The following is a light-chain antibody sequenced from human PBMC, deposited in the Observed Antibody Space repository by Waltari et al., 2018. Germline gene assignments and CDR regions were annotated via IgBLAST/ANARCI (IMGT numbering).Light chain of an antibody. V-gene: IGKV1-9*01. CDR2: AAS. J-gene: IGKJ3*01. CDR1: QGISSS. CDR3: QQLNSYPLT. Sequence: DIQLTQSPSFLSASVGDRVTITCRASQGISSSLAWYQQKPGKAPELLIYAASTLQSGVPSRFSGSGSGTEFTLTISSLQPEDFATYVCQQLNSYPLTFGPGTKVDVK.